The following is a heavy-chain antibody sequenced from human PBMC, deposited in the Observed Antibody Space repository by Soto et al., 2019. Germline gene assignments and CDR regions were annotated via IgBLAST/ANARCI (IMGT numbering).Heavy chain of an antibody. J-gene: IGHJ6*02. CDR3: ARDLHYYDSSGYYQEYYYGMDV. V-gene: IGHV3-11*01. CDR1: GFTFSDYY. Sequence: GGSLRLSCAASGFTFSDYYMSWIRQAPGKGLEWVSYISSSGSTIYYADSVKGRFTISRDNAKNSLYLQMNSLRAEDTAVYYCARDLHYYDSSGYYQEYYYGMDVWGQGTTDTVSS. D-gene: IGHD3-22*01. CDR2: ISSSGSTI.